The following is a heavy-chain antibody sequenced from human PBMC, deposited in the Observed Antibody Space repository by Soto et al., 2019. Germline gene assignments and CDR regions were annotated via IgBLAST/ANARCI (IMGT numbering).Heavy chain of an antibody. J-gene: IGHJ4*02. CDR2: ISYDGSNK. V-gene: IGHV3-30*18. CDR3: AKDQDSYDSSGYLMDY. D-gene: IGHD3-22*01. CDR1: GFTFSSYG. Sequence: GGSLRLSCAASGFTFSSYGMHWVRQAPGKGLEWVAVISYDGSNKYYADSVKGRFTISRDNSKNTLYLQMNSLRAEDTAVYYCAKDQDSYDSSGYLMDYWGQGTLVTVSS.